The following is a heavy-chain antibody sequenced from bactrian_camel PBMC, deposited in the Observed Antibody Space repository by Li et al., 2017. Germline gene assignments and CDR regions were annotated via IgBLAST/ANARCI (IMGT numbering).Heavy chain of an antibody. CDR1: GYTYSPYC. D-gene: IGHD7*01. CDR2: IDDDGSA. V-gene: IGHV3S1*01. CDR3: ACHFSRPCHAGVIGGPDSGY. Sequence: HVQLVESGGGSAQTGGSLRLSCAFSGYTYSPYCLGWFRQAAGKEREVVAAIDDDGSADYRDSVQGRFTISKENAKIRLSLQMHSLKAEDTAMYYCACHFSRPCHAGVIGGPDSGYWGQGTQVTVS. J-gene: IGHJ6*01.